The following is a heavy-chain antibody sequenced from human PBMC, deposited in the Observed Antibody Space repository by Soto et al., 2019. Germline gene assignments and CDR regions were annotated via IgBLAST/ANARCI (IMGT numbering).Heavy chain of an antibody. CDR3: AREDWGYCSSTSCPQSDWWFDP. CDR1: GYTFTSYA. CDR2: INAGNGNT. Sequence: ASVKVSCKASGYTFTSYAMHWVRQAPGQRLEWMGWINAGNGNTKYSQKFQGRVTITRDTSASTAYMELSSLRSEDTAVYYCAREDWGYCSSTSCPQSDWWFDPWGQGTLVTVSS. V-gene: IGHV1-3*01. D-gene: IGHD2-2*01. J-gene: IGHJ5*02.